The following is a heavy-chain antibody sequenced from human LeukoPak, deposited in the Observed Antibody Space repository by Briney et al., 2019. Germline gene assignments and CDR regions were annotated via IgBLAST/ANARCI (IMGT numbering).Heavy chain of an antibody. CDR1: GYTFTGYY. Sequence: GASVKVSCKASGYTFTGYYMHWVRQAPGQGLEWMGWINPNSGGTNYAQKFQGRVTMTRDTSISTAYMELSRLRSDDTAVYYCARGDDYGDYYYYGMDVWGQGTTVTASS. D-gene: IGHD4-17*01. CDR2: INPNSGGT. CDR3: ARGDDYGDYYYYGMDV. V-gene: IGHV1-2*02. J-gene: IGHJ6*02.